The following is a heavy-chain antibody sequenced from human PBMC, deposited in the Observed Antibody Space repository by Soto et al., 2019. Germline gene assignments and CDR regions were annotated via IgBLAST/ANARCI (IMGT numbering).Heavy chain of an antibody. CDR1: GGTFSSYA. CDR2: IIPIFGTA. D-gene: IGHD2-21*02. CDR3: ARLTYCGGDCSNFQH. Sequence: GASVKVSCKASGGTFSSYAISWVRQAPGQGLEWMGGIIPIFGTANYAQKFQGRVTITADESTSTAYMELSSLRSEDTAVYYCARLTYCGGDCSNFQHWGQGTLVTVS. V-gene: IGHV1-69*13. J-gene: IGHJ1*01.